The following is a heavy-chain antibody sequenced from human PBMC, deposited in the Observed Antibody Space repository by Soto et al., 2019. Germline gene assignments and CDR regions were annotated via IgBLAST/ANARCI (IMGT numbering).Heavy chain of an antibody. CDR1: GFTFSSYS. CDR3: ARVSADYDDSNGPLC. V-gene: IGHV3-21*01. J-gene: IGHJ4*02. CDR2: ISSSSSYI. D-gene: IGHD3-22*01. Sequence: PGGSLRLSCAASGFTFSSYSMNWVRQAPGKGLEWVSSISSSSSYIYYADSVKGRFTISRDNAKNSLYLQMNSLRAEDTAVYYCARVSADYDDSNGPLCWGRGSLVIVSS.